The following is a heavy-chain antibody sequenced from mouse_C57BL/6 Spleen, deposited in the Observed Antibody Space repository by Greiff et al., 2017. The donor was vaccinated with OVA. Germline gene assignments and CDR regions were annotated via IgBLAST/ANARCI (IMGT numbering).Heavy chain of an antibody. Sequence: VQLQQPGAELVKPGASVKLSCKASGYTFTSYWMQWVKQRPGQGLEWIGEIDPSDSYTNYNQKFKGKATLTVDTSSSTAYMQLSSLTSEDSAVYYCANFAMTTVVATNYWGQGTTLTVSS. CDR1: GYTFTSYW. J-gene: IGHJ2*01. V-gene: IGHV1-50*01. CDR3: ANFAMTTVVATNY. D-gene: IGHD1-1*01. CDR2: IDPSDSYT.